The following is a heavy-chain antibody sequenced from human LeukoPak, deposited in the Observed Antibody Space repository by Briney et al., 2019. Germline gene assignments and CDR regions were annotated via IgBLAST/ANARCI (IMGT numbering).Heavy chain of an antibody. J-gene: IGHJ4*02. CDR1: GGSFSGYY. Sequence: SETLSLTCAVYGGSFSGYYWSWIRQPPGKGLEWIGEINHSGSTNYNPSLKSRATISVDTSKNQFSLKLSSVTAADTAVYYCASSRFLFDYWGQGTLVTVSS. V-gene: IGHV4-34*01. D-gene: IGHD3-3*01. CDR2: INHSGST. CDR3: ASSRFLFDY.